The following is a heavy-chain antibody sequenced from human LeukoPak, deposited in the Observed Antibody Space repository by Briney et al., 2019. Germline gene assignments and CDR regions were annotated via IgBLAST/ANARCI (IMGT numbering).Heavy chain of an antibody. D-gene: IGHD1-14*01. CDR2: INSDGSRT. J-gene: IGHJ4*02. CDR1: GFTFSRFW. V-gene: IGHV3-74*01. Sequence: PGGSLGLSCSASGFTFSRFWMHWARQAPGKGLMWVSRINSDGSRTAYADSVKGRFTISRDNAKNTLYLQMNSLRVDDTAVYYCVRVAEITGDYWGQGTLVAVSS. CDR3: VRVAEITGDY.